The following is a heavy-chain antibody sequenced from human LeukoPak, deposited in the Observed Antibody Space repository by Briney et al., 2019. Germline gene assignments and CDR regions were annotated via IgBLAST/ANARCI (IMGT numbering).Heavy chain of an antibody. CDR3: ARLQRGFDY. V-gene: IGHV3-23*01. Sequence: GGSLRLFCAASGFTFTNFAMIWVRQAPGRGLEWVSAIWGNGRVTSYADSVKGRCTISRDNSKNTLYLQMSGLRAEDTAVYYCARLQRGFDYWGQGTLVTVSS. CDR2: IWGNGRVT. D-gene: IGHD5-24*01. CDR1: GFTFTNFA. J-gene: IGHJ4*02.